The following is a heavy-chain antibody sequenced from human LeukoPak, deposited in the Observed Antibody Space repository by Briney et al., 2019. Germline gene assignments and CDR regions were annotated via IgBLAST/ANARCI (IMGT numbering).Heavy chain of an antibody. Sequence: PGGSLRLSCAASGFTFSSYSMNWVRQAPGKGLKWVSTISSSSSYIYYADSVKGRFTISRDNAKNSLYLQMNSLRAEDTAVYYCARAPTDAITGTMYGYWGQGTLVTVSS. D-gene: IGHD1-7*01. J-gene: IGHJ4*02. V-gene: IGHV3-21*01. CDR3: ARAPTDAITGTMYGY. CDR2: ISSSSSYI. CDR1: GFTFSSYS.